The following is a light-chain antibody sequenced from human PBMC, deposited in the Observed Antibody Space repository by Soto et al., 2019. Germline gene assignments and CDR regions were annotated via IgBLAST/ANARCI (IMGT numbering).Light chain of an antibody. CDR2: GAS. J-gene: IGKJ2*01. CDR1: QSVSSNY. V-gene: IGKV3-20*01. CDR3: QQYGSSPPVYT. Sequence: EIVLTQSPGTLSLSPGERATLSCRASQSVSSNYLAWYQQKPGQAPRLLIYGASSRLTGIPDRFSGSGSGTDFTLTISRLEPEDFAVYYCQQYGSSPPVYTFGKGTKLEIK.